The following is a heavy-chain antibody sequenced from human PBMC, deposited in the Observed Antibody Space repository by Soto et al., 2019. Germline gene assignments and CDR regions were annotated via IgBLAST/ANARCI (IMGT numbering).Heavy chain of an antibody. Sequence: SETLSLTCTVSGGSISSGGYYWSWIRQHPGKGLEWIGYIYYSGSTYYNPSLKSRVTISVDTSKNQFSLKLSSVTAADTAVYYCARDGVSRSFLFDYWGQGTLVTVSS. CDR3: ARDGVSRSFLFDY. V-gene: IGHV4-31*03. J-gene: IGHJ4*02. CDR2: IYYSGST. D-gene: IGHD6-6*01. CDR1: GGSISSGGYY.